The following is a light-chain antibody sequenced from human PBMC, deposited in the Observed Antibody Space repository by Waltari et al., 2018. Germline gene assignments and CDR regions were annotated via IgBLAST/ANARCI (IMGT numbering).Light chain of an antibody. V-gene: IGKV1D-12*01. CDR1: QDVARW. CDR2: AAS. J-gene: IGKJ3*01. Sequence: DIQMTQSPSSVSASVGDRVTITCRASQDVARWLAWYQQKPGKAPNLLIYAASSLHSGFPSIFSGSGSGTDFTLTISSLQPDDFATYYCQQANSFPPTFGPGTTVDIK. CDR3: QQANSFPPT.